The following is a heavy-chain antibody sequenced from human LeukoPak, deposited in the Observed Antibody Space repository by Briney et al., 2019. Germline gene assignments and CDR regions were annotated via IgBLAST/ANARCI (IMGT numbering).Heavy chain of an antibody. CDR3: ARGRQQYQLPRLDY. V-gene: IGHV3-30*04. Sequence: GGSLRLSCAASGFTFSSYAMHWVRQAPGKGLEWVAVISYDGSNKYYADSVKGRFTISRDNSKNTLYLQMNSLRAEDTAVYYCARGRQQYQLPRLDYWGQGALVTVSS. CDR2: ISYDGSNK. J-gene: IGHJ4*02. CDR1: GFTFSSYA. D-gene: IGHD2-2*01.